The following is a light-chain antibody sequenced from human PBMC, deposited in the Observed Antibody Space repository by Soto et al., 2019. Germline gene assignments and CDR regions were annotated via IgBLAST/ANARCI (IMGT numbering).Light chain of an antibody. CDR2: EVS. CDR1: SSDVGSYNR. V-gene: IGLV2-18*02. CDR3: SSYTSSNTYG. J-gene: IGLJ1*01. Sequence: QSVLTQPPSVSGSPGQSAAISCTGTSSDVGSYNRVSWYQQPPGTAPKVMIYEVSNRPSGVPDRFSGSKSGNTASLTISGLQAEDEADYYCSSYTSSNTYGFGTGTKVTVL.